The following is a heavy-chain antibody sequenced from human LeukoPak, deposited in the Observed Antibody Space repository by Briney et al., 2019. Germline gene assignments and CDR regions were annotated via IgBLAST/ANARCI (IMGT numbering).Heavy chain of an antibody. J-gene: IGHJ3*02. V-gene: IGHV4-59*01. D-gene: IGHD3-22*01. CDR3: ARRPYDSSGYFGVNAFDI. CDR1: GGSISSYY. CDR2: IYYSGST. Sequence: SETLSLTCTVSGGSISSYYWSWIRQPPGKGLEWIGDIYYSGSTNYNPSLKSRVTISVDTSKNQFSLKLSSVTAADTAVYYCARRPYDSSGYFGVNAFDIWGQGTMVTVSS.